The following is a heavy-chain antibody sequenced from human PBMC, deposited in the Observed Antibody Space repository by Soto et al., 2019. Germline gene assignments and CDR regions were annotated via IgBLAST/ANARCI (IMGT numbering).Heavy chain of an antibody. CDR2: IYFSGST. CDR1: GGSISRGDYY. Sequence: HVQLQESGPGLVKPSQTLSLTCTVSGGSISRGDYYWSWIRQPPGKGLEWIGYIYFSGSTYYNPSLKSRVTISGDTSKHQLSLKPNSVSASDTAVYYSARGGDSNYAFPLDYWGQGSLVTVSS. CDR3: ARGGDSNYAFPLDY. J-gene: IGHJ4*02. D-gene: IGHD4-4*01. V-gene: IGHV4-30-4*01.